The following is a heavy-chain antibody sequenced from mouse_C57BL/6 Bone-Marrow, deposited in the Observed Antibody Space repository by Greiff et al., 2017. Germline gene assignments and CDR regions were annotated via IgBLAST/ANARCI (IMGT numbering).Heavy chain of an antibody. D-gene: IGHD1-1*01. V-gene: IGHV1-55*01. CDR1: GYTFTSYW. Sequence: VQLQQPGAELVKPGASVKMSCKASGYTFTSYWITWVKQRPGQGLEWIGDIYPGSGSTNYNEKFKSKATLTVDTSSSTAYMQLSSLTSEDSAVYYCARKDYGSSYDWYFDVWGTGTTVTVSS. J-gene: IGHJ1*03. CDR2: IYPGSGST. CDR3: ARKDYGSSYDWYFDV.